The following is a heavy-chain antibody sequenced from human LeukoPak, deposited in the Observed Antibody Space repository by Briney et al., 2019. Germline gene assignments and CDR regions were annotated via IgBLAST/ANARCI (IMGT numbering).Heavy chain of an antibody. CDR3: AKEWLSYSSSWYGIDY. CDR2: ISGSGGST. V-gene: IGHV3-23*01. D-gene: IGHD6-13*01. CDR1: GFTFSSYA. J-gene: IGHJ4*02. Sequence: PGGSLRLSCAASGFTFSSYAMSWVRQAPGKGLEWVSAISGSGGSTYYADSVKGRFTISRDNSKNTLYLQMNSLRAEDTAVYYCAKEWLSYSSSWYGIDYWGQGTLVTVSS.